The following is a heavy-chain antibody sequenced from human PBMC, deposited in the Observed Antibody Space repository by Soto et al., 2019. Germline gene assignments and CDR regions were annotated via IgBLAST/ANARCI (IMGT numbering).Heavy chain of an antibody. Sequence: SETLSLTCTVSGASISSPSYYWGWIRQPPGKGLEFIGSMYYSGTTYYNPSLKNRITISVDTSKNQFSLKLISVTAADTAVYYCAVVGSTGNWFDPWGQGALVTVSS. J-gene: IGHJ5*02. CDR3: AVVGSTGNWFDP. V-gene: IGHV4-39*01. D-gene: IGHD3-22*01. CDR1: GASISSPSYY. CDR2: MYYSGTT.